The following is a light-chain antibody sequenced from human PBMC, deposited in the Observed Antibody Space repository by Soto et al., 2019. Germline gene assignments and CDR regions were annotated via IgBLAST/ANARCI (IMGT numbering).Light chain of an antibody. CDR1: QSISSW. CDR2: KAS. J-gene: IGKJ2*01. V-gene: IGKV1-5*03. CDR3: QQYKSYPYT. Sequence: DIQMTQSPSTLSASVGDRVAITCRASQSISSWLAWYQQKPGKPPKLLMYKASSLQSGVPSRFSGSGSGTEFTLTISSLQPDDFATYYCQQYKSYPYTFGQGTKLEI.